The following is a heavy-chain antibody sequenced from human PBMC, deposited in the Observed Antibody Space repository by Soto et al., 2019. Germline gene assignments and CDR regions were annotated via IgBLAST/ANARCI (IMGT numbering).Heavy chain of an antibody. CDR3: ARDDDYPDNGLDY. D-gene: IGHD4-17*01. Sequence: QVQMVESGGGVVQPGGSLRLSCAASGFTFWRHGMHWVRQAPGKGLEWVAVIGSDGARDSYADSMKGRFSISRDNCQNTLYSQTNSLRVEDTAVYYCARDDDYPDNGLDYWGQGTLVTVSS. V-gene: IGHV3-33*01. CDR2: IGSDGARD. CDR1: GFTFWRHG. J-gene: IGHJ4*01.